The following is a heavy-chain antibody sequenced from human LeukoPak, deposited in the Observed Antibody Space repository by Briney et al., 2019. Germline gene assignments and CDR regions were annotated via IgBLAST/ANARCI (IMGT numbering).Heavy chain of an antibody. Sequence: QTGGSLRLSCAASGFTFDDYAMHWVRQAPGKGLEWVSRISWNSGSIGYADSVKGRFTISRDNAKNSLYLQMNSLRAEDMALYYCAKDGSRYGGYDSSLFDYWGQGTLVTVSS. CDR2: ISWNSGSI. V-gene: IGHV3-9*03. J-gene: IGHJ4*02. CDR3: AKDGSRYGGYDSSLFDY. D-gene: IGHD5-12*01. CDR1: GFTFDDYA.